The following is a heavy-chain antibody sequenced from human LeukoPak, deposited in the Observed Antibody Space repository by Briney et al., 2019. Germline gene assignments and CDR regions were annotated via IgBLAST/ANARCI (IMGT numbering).Heavy chain of an antibody. CDR3: ARGRREARLVYAFDI. CDR2: MSPSGSS. Sequence: PSETLSLTCAVYGGSFSDYYWTWIRQTPGKGLEWIGEMSPSGSSNYNPSLKSRVTISVDTSKNQFSLKLSSVTAADTAVYYCARGRREARLVYAFDIWGQGTMVTVSS. J-gene: IGHJ3*02. D-gene: IGHD3-16*01. CDR1: GGSFSDYY. V-gene: IGHV4-34*01.